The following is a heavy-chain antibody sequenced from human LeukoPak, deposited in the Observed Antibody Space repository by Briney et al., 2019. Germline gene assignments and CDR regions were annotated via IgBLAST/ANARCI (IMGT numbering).Heavy chain of an antibody. Sequence: PSETLSLTCTVSGGPISSYYWSWIRQPPGKGLEWIGYIYYSGSTNYNPSLKSRVTISVDTSKNQFSLKLSSVTAADTAVYYCARVDSSGWYQWYYFDYWGQGTLVTVSS. CDR2: IYYSGST. V-gene: IGHV4-59*01. D-gene: IGHD6-19*01. J-gene: IGHJ4*02. CDR3: ARVDSSGWYQWYYFDY. CDR1: GGPISSYY.